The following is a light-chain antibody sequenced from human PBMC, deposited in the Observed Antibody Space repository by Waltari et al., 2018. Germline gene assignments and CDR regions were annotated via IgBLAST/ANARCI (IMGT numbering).Light chain of an antibody. V-gene: IGLV3-19*01. CDR1: SLRRFY. CDR2: GQD. J-gene: IGLJ2*01. Sequence: SSKLTQDPAVSVALGQTVKITCQGASLRRFYASWYQQRPGPAPILVLYGQDNRPSGIPERFSGSTSGNTASLTITGAQADDEADYYCHSRDTSSTRVFGGGTRLTV. CDR3: HSRDTSSTRV.